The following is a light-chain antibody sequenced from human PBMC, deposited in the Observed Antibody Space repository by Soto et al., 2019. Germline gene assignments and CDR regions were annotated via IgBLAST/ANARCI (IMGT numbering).Light chain of an antibody. CDR1: QSISSW. Sequence: DIQMTQSPSTLSASVGDRVTITCRASQSISSWLAWYQQKPGKAPKLLIYKASSLESGVPSRFSGSGSGTEFTLTISSLQPDDFVTYYCQQYDSWTFGQGTKVEI. V-gene: IGKV1-5*03. J-gene: IGKJ1*01. CDR2: KAS. CDR3: QQYDSWT.